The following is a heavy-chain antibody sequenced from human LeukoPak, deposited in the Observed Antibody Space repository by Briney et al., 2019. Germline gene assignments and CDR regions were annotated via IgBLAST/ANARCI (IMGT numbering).Heavy chain of an antibody. V-gene: IGHV1-69*04. CDR2: IIPIFGIA. D-gene: IGHD6-13*01. CDR1: GGTFSSYA. Sequence: SVKFSCKAFGGTFSSYAISWVRQAPGQGLEWMGRIIPIFGIANYAQTFQGRVTITADKSTSTAYMELSSLRSEDTAVYYCARGSIAAAAGHFDYWGQGTLVTVSS. CDR3: ARGSIAAAAGHFDY. J-gene: IGHJ4*02.